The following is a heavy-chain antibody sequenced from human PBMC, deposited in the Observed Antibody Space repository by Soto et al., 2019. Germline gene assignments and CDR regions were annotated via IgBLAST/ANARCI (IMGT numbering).Heavy chain of an antibody. V-gene: IGHV1-18*01. Sequence: ASVKVSCKASGYTFTTYGISWVRQAPGQGLEWMGWISAYTGNTNYAQKFQGRVTMTADTSTTTVFMELTGLRSDDTAVYFCAREGYSAYGGDFWGQGSLVTVSS. CDR1: GYTFTTYG. CDR3: AREGYSAYGGDF. J-gene: IGHJ4*02. D-gene: IGHD5-12*01. CDR2: ISAYTGNT.